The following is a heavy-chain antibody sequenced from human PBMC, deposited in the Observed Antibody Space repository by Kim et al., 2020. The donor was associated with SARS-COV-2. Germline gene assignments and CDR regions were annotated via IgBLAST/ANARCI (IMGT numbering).Heavy chain of an antibody. CDR2: IYSGGSST. CDR3: AKSRKQQLFYPPPDY. CDR1: GFTFSSYA. D-gene: IGHD6-13*01. J-gene: IGHJ4*02. V-gene: IGHV3-23*03. Sequence: GGSLRLSCAASGFTFSSYAMSWVRQAPGKGLEWVSVIYSGGSSTYYADSVKGRFTISRDNSKNTLYLQMNSLRAEDTAVYYCAKSRKQQLFYPPPDYWGQGTLVTVSS.